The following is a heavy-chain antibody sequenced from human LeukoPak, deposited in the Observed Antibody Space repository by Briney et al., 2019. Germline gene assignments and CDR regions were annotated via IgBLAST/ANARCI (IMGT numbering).Heavy chain of an antibody. D-gene: IGHD2-2*01. CDR2: ISSSSSYI. V-gene: IGHV3-21*01. CDR1: GFTFSSYS. J-gene: IGHJ5*02. Sequence: PGGSLRLSCAASGFTFSSYSMNWVRQAPGKGLEWVSSISSSSSYIYYPDSVKGRFTISRDNAKNSLYLQMNSLRAEDTAVYYCARDVPPGGFDPWGQGTLDTVSS. CDR3: ARDVPPGGFDP.